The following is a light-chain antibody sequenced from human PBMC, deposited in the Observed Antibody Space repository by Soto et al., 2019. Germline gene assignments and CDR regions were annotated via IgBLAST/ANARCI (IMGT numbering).Light chain of an antibody. V-gene: IGKV1-9*01. J-gene: IGKJ4*01. CDR1: QGISSY. CDR2: AAS. CDR3: LQVNSFPLS. Sequence: IYLTQGLSSLSASVGHRVTINCRVSQGISSYLAWDQQKPGKAPKFLIYAASTLQSGVPSRFTGSGSGTDFTLTITSLQPEDFATYYCLQVNSFPLSFGGGTKVDIK.